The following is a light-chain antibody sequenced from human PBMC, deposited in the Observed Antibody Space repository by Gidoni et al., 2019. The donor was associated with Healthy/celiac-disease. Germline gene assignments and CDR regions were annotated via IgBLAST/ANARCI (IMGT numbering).Light chain of an antibody. Sequence: QSALTQPVSVSGSPGQSITIPCTGTSSDVDGYNYVSWYQQHPGKAPKLMIYDVSNRPSGVSNRFSGSKSGNTASLTISGLQAEDEADYYCSSYTSSSTLVFGTGTKVTVL. CDR1: SSDVDGYNY. CDR3: SSYTSSSTLV. V-gene: IGLV2-14*01. J-gene: IGLJ1*01. CDR2: DVS.